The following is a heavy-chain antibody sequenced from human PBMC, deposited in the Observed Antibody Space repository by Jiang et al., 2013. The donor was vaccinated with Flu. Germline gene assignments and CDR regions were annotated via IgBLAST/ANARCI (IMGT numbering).Heavy chain of an antibody. V-gene: IGHV4-38-2*02. Sequence: ETLSLTCAVSGYSISSGYYWGWIRQPPGKGLEWIGSIYHSGMTYYNPSLKSRVTISVDTSKNQFSLKLSSVTAADTAVYYCARDRTSYYFDSSASYSRNWFDPWGQGTLVTVSS. CDR1: GYSISSGYY. CDR2: IYHSGMT. D-gene: IGHD3-22*01. J-gene: IGHJ5*02. CDR3: ARDRTSYYFDSSASYSRNWFDP.